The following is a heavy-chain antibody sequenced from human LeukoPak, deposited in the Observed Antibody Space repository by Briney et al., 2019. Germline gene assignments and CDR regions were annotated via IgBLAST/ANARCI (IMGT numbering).Heavy chain of an antibody. CDR2: ISSSGSTI. CDR1: RFTFTDYY. J-gene: IGHJ4*02. CDR3: ARGHYYDSSDYYAPFDY. Sequence: GGPLRLSCAASRFTFTDYYMSWIRQAPGKGLEWISYISSSGSTIYFADSVKGRFTISRDNAKNSLYLQMNSLRAEDTAVYYCARGHYYDSSDYYAPFDYWGQGTLVTVSS. D-gene: IGHD3-22*01. V-gene: IGHV3-11*01.